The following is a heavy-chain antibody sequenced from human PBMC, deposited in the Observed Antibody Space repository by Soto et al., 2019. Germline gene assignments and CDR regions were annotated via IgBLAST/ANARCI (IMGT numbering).Heavy chain of an antibody. CDR1: GYSFTSYW. J-gene: IGHJ6*02. Sequence: GESLKISCKGSGYSFTSYWISWVRQMPGEGLEWMGRIDPSDSYTNYSPSFQGHVTISADKSISTAYLQWSSLKASDTAMYYCAAAGTGTYYYYGMDVWGQGTTVTVSS. V-gene: IGHV5-10-1*01. CDR2: IDPSDSYT. CDR3: AAAGTGTYYYYGMDV. D-gene: IGHD6-13*01.